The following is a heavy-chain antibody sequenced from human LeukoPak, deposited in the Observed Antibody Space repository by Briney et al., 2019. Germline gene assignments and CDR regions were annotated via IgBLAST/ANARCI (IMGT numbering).Heavy chain of an antibody. V-gene: IGHV3-23*01. D-gene: IGHD3-16*01. CDR1: GFTFSSYA. CDR3: AKGSLRRGDYY. CDR2: ISGSGGST. J-gene: IGHJ4*02. Sequence: GGSLRLTCAASGFTFSSYAMSWVRQAPGKGLEWVSAISGSGGSTYYADSVKGRFTISRDNSKNTLYLQMNSLRAEDTAVYYCAKGSLRRGDYYWGQGTLVTVSS.